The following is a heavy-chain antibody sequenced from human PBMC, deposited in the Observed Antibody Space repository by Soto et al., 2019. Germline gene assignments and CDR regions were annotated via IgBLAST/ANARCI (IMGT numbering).Heavy chain of an antibody. CDR2: ISYDGSHK. CDR1: GFTFINYT. D-gene: IGHD3-16*01. V-gene: IGHV3-30-3*01. Sequence: SLSLSCASPGFTFINYTMHWVRQAPGSGLEWVAVISYDGSHKYYGDYVKGRFTISRDNSKNTLYLQMNSLRADDTAVYYCARDTLYITSDHSAFDFWGQGTLVTSPQ. CDR3: ARDTLYITSDHSAFDF. J-gene: IGHJ4*02.